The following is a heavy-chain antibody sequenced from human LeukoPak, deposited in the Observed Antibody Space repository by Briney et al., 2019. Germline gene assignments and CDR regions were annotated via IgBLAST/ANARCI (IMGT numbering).Heavy chain of an antibody. V-gene: IGHV1-46*01. CDR3: ARDLGRGGSFY. J-gene: IGHJ4*02. D-gene: IGHD1-26*01. CDR2: INPSGGST. Sequence: GTSVKVSCKASGYTFTSYYMHWVRQAPGQGLEWMGIINPSGGSTSYAQKFQGRVTMTRDTSTSTVYMELSSLRSEDTAVYYCARDLGRGGSFYWGQGTLVTVSS. CDR1: GYTFTSYY.